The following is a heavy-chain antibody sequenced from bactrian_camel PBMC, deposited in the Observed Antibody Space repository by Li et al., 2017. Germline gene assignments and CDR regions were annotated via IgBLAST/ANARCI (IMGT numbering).Heavy chain of an antibody. D-gene: IGHD1*01. Sequence: HVQLVESGGGSVQAGGSLTLSCTVRGYASSVGWVRQAPGKEREVVGGITGGGAPRYADSVKGRVTISRDGVKNTLSLQMDNLQPEDTAMYFCAAGHWHSYGWLMQPDKYNYWGQGTQVTVS. V-gene: IGHV3S53*01. CDR3: AAGHWHSYGWLMQPDKYNY. CDR2: ITGGGAP. CDR1: GYASS. J-gene: IGHJ4*01.